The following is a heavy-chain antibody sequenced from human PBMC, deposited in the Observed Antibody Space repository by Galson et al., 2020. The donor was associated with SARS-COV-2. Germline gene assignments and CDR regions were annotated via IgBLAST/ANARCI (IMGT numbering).Heavy chain of an antibody. CDR2: IIPIFGTA. CDR1: GGTFSSYA. D-gene: IGHD4-17*01. V-gene: IGHV1-69*13. CDR3: ARDEILSWGDYGESQRNYAFDI. Sequence: SVKVSCKASGGTFSSYAISWVRQAPGQGLEWMGGIIPIFGTANYAQKFQGRVTITADESTSTAYMELSSLRSEDTAVYYCARDEILSWGDYGESQRNYAFDIWGQGTMVTVSS. J-gene: IGHJ3*02.